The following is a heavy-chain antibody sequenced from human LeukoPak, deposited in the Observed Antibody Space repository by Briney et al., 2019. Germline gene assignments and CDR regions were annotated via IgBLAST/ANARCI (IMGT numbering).Heavy chain of an antibody. CDR2: ISSSSSYI. V-gene: IGHV3-21*01. D-gene: IGHD3-10*01. CDR3: ARVADMVRGVIHYYFDY. CDR1: GFTFSSYS. Sequence: PGGSLRLSCVASGFTFSSYSMNWVRQAPGKGLEWVSSISSSSSYIYYADSVKGRFTISRDNAKNSLYLQMNSLRAEDTAVYYCARVADMVRGVIHYYFDYWGQGTLVTVSS. J-gene: IGHJ4*02.